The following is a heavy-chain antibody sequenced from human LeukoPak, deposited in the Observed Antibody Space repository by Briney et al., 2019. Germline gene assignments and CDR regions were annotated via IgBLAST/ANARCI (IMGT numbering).Heavy chain of an antibody. CDR1: GFTFSSYN. CDR3: ARGSLEQLSHAIDI. J-gene: IGHJ3*02. V-gene: IGHV3-21*03. CDR2: ISTSSSYI. Sequence: GGSLRLSCAASGFTFSSYNMNWVRQAPGKGLEWVSSISTSSSYIYYADSMKGRFTISRDNAKKSLYLQMNSLRAEDTAVYYCARGSLEQLSHAIDIWGQGTMVTVSS. D-gene: IGHD6-13*01.